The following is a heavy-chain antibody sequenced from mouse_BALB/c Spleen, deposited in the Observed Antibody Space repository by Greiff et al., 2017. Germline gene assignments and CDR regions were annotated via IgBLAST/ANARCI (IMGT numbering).Heavy chain of an antibody. D-gene: IGHD2-3*01. CDR2: INPNNGGT. Sequence: EVQLQQSGPELVKPGASVKIPCKASGYTFTDYNMDWVKQSHGKSLEWIGDINPNNGGTIYNQKFKGKATLTVDKSSSTAYMELRSLTSEDTAVYYCARPGYDGYYGYYFDYWGQGTTLTVSS. V-gene: IGHV1-18*01. CDR3: ARPGYDGYYGYYFDY. J-gene: IGHJ2*01. CDR1: GYTFTDYN.